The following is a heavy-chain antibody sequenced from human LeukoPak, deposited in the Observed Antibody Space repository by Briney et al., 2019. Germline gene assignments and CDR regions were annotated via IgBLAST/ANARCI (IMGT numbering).Heavy chain of an antibody. Sequence: GGSLGLSCAVSGFPFSFYEMNWVRQAPGKGLEWVSNIASSGATKYYSDSVRGRSSISRDNAKSSLYLQMNSLRVEDTAVYYCALLAVASDFDYWGQGALVTVSS. D-gene: IGHD6-19*01. CDR2: IASSGATK. CDR3: ALLAVASDFDY. V-gene: IGHV3-48*03. J-gene: IGHJ4*02. CDR1: GFPFSFYE.